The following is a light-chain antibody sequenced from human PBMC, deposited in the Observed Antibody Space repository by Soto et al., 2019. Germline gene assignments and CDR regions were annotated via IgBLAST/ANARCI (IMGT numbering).Light chain of an antibody. Sequence: IVLTQSPDSLAVSLGERATINCKSSHNILDSSDNKKYLSWYQQRPGQPPKMIFYWASTRESGVPERFGGSGAGPHCTRPITSLQAEDVAVDYCQQYYSSPPTFGQGTKVDIK. CDR3: QQYYSSPPT. CDR1: HNILDSSDNKKY. J-gene: IGKJ1*01. V-gene: IGKV4-1*01. CDR2: WAS.